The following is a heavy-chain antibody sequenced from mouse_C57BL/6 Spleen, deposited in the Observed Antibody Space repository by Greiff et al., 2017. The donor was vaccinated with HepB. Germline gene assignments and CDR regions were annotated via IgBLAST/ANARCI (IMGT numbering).Heavy chain of an antibody. CDR1: GYTFTDYN. CDR2: INPNNGGT. CDR3: ARPYGNYIYWYFDV. J-gene: IGHJ1*03. V-gene: IGHV1-18*01. D-gene: IGHD2-1*01. Sequence: VQLQQSGPELVKPGASVKIPCKASGYTFTDYNMDWVKQSHGKSLEWIGDINPNNGGTIYNQKFKGKATLTVDKSSSTAYMELRSLTSEDTAVYYCARPYGNYIYWYFDVWGTGTTVTVSS.